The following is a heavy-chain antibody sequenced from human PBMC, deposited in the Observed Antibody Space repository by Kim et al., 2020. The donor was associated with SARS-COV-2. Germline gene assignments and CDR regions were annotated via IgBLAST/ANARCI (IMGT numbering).Heavy chain of an antibody. D-gene: IGHD2-15*01. Sequence: ASVKVSCKASGYTFRSYAMNWVRQAPGQGLEWMGWINTNTGDAGYAQDLTGRFVFSLDTSVSTAYLQISSLKAEDTAVYYCARDIGYCSGGACYSSYFDPWGQGTLVTVSS. CDR3: ARDIGYCSGGACYSSYFDP. CDR2: INTNTGDA. J-gene: IGHJ5*02. V-gene: IGHV7-4-1*02. CDR1: GYTFRSYA.